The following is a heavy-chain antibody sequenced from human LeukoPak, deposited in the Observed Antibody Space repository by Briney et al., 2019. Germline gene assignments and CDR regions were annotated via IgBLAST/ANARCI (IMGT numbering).Heavy chain of an antibody. J-gene: IGHJ4*02. Sequence: GGSLRLSCAASGFTFSTYWMAWVRQAPGKGLEWVANIKEDESAKHQADSVKGRFTIFRDNAQNSVYLQMSSLRGEDTAVYYGARDVGGSLDYWGQGTLVTVSS. CDR3: ARDVGGSLDY. CDR2: IKEDESAK. CDR1: GFTFSTYW. V-gene: IGHV3-7*01. D-gene: IGHD1-26*01.